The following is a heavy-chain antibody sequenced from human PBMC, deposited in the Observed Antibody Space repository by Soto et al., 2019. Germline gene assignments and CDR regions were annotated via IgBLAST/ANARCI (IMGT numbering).Heavy chain of an antibody. J-gene: IGHJ4*02. Sequence: QVQLHQWGAGLLKPSETLSLTCGVYNGSFMGYYWTWVRQPPGKGLEWIGEINHFGSPNYNPSHKGLGAISIATSKHQFSLGLRSLTAAAAAVYYCASLNGGRFLDKGDYWGQGILVTVSS. CDR1: NGSFMGYY. V-gene: IGHV4-34*01. CDR3: ASLNGGRFLDKGDY. D-gene: IGHD3-3*01. CDR2: INHFGSP.